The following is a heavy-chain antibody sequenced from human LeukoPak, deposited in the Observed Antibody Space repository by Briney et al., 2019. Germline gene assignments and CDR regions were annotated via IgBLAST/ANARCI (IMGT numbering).Heavy chain of an antibody. J-gene: IGHJ4*02. CDR1: GVYFSSSGCY. CDR2: IFYTGNT. Sequence: SETLSLTRSFSGVYFSSSGCYWGWIRQPPGKGLEWIGSIFYTGNTYYNQSLKSRITISADKSKNQFSLELRFVTAADTAVYYCARLGASFEWDSGSFPDYWGQGTLVTVSS. V-gene: IGHV4-39*01. D-gene: IGHD3-10*01. CDR3: ARLGASFEWDSGSFPDY.